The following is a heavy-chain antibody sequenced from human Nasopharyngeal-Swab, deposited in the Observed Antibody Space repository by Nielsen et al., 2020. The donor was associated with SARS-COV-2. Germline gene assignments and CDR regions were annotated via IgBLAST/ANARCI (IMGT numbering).Heavy chain of an antibody. Sequence: GGSLRLSFAASGFTFSSYAMSWVRQAPGKGLEWVSAISGSGGSTYYADSVKGRFTISRDNSKNTLYLQMNSLRAEDTAVYYCAKSPNLDYGDYRYYYDYGMDVWGQGTTVTVSS. CDR3: AKSPNLDYGDYRYYYDYGMDV. CDR2: ISGSGGST. J-gene: IGHJ6*02. CDR1: GFTFSSYA. V-gene: IGHV3-23*01. D-gene: IGHD4-17*01.